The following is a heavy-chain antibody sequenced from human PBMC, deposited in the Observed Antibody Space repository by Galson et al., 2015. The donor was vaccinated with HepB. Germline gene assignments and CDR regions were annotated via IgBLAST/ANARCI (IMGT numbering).Heavy chain of an antibody. D-gene: IGHD6-13*01. Sequence: CAISGDSVSSNTGVWNWIRLSPSRGLEWLGRTYYRSQWYNDYAGSGKSRITVNPDTSKNQFTLQLNSVTPEDTAVYYCARGGSAAGGFDYWGQGPLVTVSS. V-gene: IGHV6-1*01. CDR2: TYYRSQWYN. J-gene: IGHJ4*02. CDR3: ARGGSAAGGFDY. CDR1: GDSVSSNTGV.